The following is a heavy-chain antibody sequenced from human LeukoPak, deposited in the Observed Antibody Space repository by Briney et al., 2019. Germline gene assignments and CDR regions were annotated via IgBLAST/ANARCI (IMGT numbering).Heavy chain of an antibody. CDR1: GGSISSYY. J-gene: IGHJ4*02. CDR2: IYYSGST. D-gene: IGHD6-6*01. V-gene: IGHV4-59*08. CDR3: SSMTSSSSFDY. Sequence: SETLSLTCTVSGGSISSYYWSWIRQPPGKGLEWIGYIYYSGSTNYNPSLKSRVTISVDTSKNQFSLNLSSVTAADTAVYYCSSMTSSSSFDYWGQGTLVTVSS.